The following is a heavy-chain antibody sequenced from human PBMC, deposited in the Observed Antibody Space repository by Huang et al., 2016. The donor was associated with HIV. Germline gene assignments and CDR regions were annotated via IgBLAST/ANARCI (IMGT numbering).Heavy chain of an antibody. CDR1: GFSFSHYG. CDR3: ATDLGGYSFDY. J-gene: IGHJ4*02. Sequence: QEQLVESGGGVVQPGGSLRLSCATSGFSFSHYGMHWVRQAPGKGLEWVAVIRFDGGNKHYADSAKGRFTISRDNSKKMLFLEMNSLRGDDTAFYYCATDLGGYSFDYWGQGALVSVSS. D-gene: IGHD2-21*02. V-gene: IGHV3-30*02. CDR2: IRFDGGNK.